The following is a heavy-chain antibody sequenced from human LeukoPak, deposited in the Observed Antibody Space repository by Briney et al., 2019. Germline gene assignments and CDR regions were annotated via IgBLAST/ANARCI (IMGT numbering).Heavy chain of an antibody. CDR3: ARETVTTASDY. V-gene: IGHV4-34*01. J-gene: IGHJ4*02. Sequence: ASETLSLTCAVYGGSFSGYYWSWIRQPPGKGLEWIGEINHSGSTNYNPSLKSRVTISVDTSKNQFSLKLSSVTAADTAVYYCARETVTTASDYWGQGTLVTVSS. CDR2: INHSGST. CDR1: GGSFSGYY. D-gene: IGHD4-11*01.